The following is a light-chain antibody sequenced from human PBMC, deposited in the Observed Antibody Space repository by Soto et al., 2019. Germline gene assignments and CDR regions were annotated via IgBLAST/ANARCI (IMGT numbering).Light chain of an antibody. CDR2: LGS. Sequence: DIVMTQSPLSLPVTPGEPASISCRSSQSLLHRSGYNYLDWYLQRPGQSPQLLISLGSNRASGVPDRFSGSGSGTDFTLEISRVEAEDVGVYFCMQALQTPLTFGGGTRVEIK. J-gene: IGKJ4*01. CDR1: QSLLHRSGYNY. V-gene: IGKV2-28*01. CDR3: MQALQTPLT.